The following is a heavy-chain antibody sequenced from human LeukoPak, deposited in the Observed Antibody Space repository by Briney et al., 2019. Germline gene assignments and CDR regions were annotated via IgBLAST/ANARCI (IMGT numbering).Heavy chain of an antibody. Sequence: GGSLRLSCAASGFTVSSNYMSWVRQAPGKGLEWVSVIYSGGSTYYADSVKGRFIIFRDNSKNTLYLQMDSLRAEDTAVYYCAKDLGYDYVWGEGNLYDYWGQGTLVTVSS. V-gene: IGHV3-53*01. CDR3: AKDLGYDYVWGEGNLYDY. D-gene: IGHD3-16*01. J-gene: IGHJ4*02. CDR2: IYSGGST. CDR1: GFTVSSNY.